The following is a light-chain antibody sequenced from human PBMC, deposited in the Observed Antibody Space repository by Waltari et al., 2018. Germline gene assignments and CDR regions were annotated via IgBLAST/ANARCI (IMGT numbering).Light chain of an antibody. CDR1: SSNIGAYNY. CDR3: SSYTGSNTLGV. V-gene: IGLV2-14*01. J-gene: IGLJ3*02. Sequence: QSALTQPASVSGSPGQSIAISCTGSSSNIGAYNYVSWYQPHPGKAPRLFIYEVSNRPSVVSNRFSGSKSANPASLTISGLQAEDEADYYCSSYTGSNTLGVFGGGTKLTVL. CDR2: EVS.